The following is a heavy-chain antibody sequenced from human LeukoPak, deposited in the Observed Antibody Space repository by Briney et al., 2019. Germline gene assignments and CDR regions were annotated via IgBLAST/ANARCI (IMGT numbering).Heavy chain of an antibody. J-gene: IGHJ4*02. CDR3: ARDRGGGFDY. CDR1: GFTFSSYW. V-gene: IGHV3-74*01. D-gene: IGHD3-16*01. Sequence: PGGSLRLSCVASGFTFSSYWIHWVRQPPGKGLVWVSGIKRDGSSTTYADSVKGRFTISRDNAKNTLYLQMNSLRVDDTGVYYCARDRGGGFDYWGRGTLVTVSS. CDR2: IKRDGSST.